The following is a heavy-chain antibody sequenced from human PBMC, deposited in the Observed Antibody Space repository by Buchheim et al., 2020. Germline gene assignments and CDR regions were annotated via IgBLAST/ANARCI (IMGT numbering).Heavy chain of an antibody. CDR2: ISSSSSTI. CDR3: ARALGPYDFWSGHWYFDL. V-gene: IGHV3-48*02. J-gene: IGHJ2*01. CDR1: GFTFSSYS. Sequence: EVQLVESGRGLVQPGGSLRLSCAASGFTFSSYSMNWVRQAPGKGLEWVSYISSSSSTIYYADSVKGRFTISRDNAKNSLYLQMNSLRDEDTAVYYCARALGPYDFWSGHWYFDLWGRGTL. D-gene: IGHD3-3*01.